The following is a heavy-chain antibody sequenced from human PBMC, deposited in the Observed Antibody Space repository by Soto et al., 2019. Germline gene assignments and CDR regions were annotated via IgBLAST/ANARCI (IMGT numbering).Heavy chain of an antibody. CDR3: ARDSPSRGDSLGAFDI. V-gene: IGHV3-30-3*01. CDR1: GFTFSSYA. CDR2: ISYDGSNK. D-gene: IGHD3-10*01. J-gene: IGHJ3*02. Sequence: GGSLRLSCAASGFTFSSYAMHWVRQAPGKGLEWVAVISYDGSNKYYADSVKDRFTISRDNSKNTLYLQMNSLRADDTAVYYCARDSPSRGDSLGAFDIWGQGTMVTVSS.